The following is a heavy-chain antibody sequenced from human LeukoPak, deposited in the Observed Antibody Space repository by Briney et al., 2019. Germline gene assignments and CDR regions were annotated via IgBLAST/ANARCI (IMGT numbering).Heavy chain of an antibody. CDR2: IYHSGST. D-gene: IGHD2-21*02. J-gene: IGHJ3*02. Sequence: SETLSLTCAVSGGSISSSNWWSWVRQPPGKGLEWIGEIYHSGSTNYNPSLKSRVTISVDKSKNQFSLKLSSVTAADTAVYYCARVGMTATSDAFDIWGQGTMVTVSS. CDR3: ARVGMTATSDAFDI. V-gene: IGHV4-4*02. CDR1: GGSISSSNW.